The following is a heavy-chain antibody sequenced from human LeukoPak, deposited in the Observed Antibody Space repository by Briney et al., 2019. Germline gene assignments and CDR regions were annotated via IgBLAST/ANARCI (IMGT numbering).Heavy chain of an antibody. D-gene: IGHD5-18*01. Sequence: GASVKVSCKASGYTFTGYYMHWVRPAPGQGLEWMGWINPNSGGTNYAQKFQGRVTMTRDTSISTAYMELSRLRSDDTAVYYCARDLMVNRIQLWLRYWGQGTLVTDSS. CDR1: GYTFTGYY. CDR2: INPNSGGT. J-gene: IGHJ4*02. V-gene: IGHV1-2*02. CDR3: ARDLMVNRIQLWLRY.